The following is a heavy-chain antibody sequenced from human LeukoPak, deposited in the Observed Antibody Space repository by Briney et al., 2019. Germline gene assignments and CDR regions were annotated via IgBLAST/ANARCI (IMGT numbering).Heavy chain of an antibody. CDR1: GFTFSTYN. V-gene: IGHV3-21*01. CDR3: ARRDGYNTFYFEY. CDR2: ITSSSSYI. D-gene: IGHD5-24*01. J-gene: IGHJ4*02. Sequence: PGGSLRLSCAASGFTFSTYNMNWVRQAPGKGLEWVSSITSSSSYIYYADSVKGRFTISRDNAKNSMYLQMYSLRAEDTAVYYCARRDGYNTFYFEYWGQGTLVTVSS.